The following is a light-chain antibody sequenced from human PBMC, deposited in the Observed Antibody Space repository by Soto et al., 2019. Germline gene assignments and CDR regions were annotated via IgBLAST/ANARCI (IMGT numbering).Light chain of an antibody. V-gene: IGKV1-5*03. CDR3: QHYNSYSEA. CDR1: QTISSW. J-gene: IGKJ1*01. CDR2: KAS. Sequence: DIQMTQSPSTLSGSVGDRVTITCRASQTISSWLAWYKQKPGKAPKLLIYKASTLKSGVPSRFSGSGSGTEFTLTISSLQPDAFATYYRQHYNSYSEAFGQGTKVDIK.